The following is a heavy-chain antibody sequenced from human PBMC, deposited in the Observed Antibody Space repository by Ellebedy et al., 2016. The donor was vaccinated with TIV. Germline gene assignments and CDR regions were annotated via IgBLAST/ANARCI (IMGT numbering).Heavy chain of an antibody. V-gene: IGHV4-39*01. Sequence: SETLSLXXTVSGGSISSSSYYWGWIRQPPGKGLEWIGSIYYSGSTYYNPSLKSRVTISVDTSKNQFSLKLSSVTAADTAVYYCARRRRGFGLAYWGQGTLVTASS. CDR3: ARRRRGFGLAY. CDR2: IYYSGST. CDR1: GGSISSSSYY. J-gene: IGHJ4*02. D-gene: IGHD3-16*01.